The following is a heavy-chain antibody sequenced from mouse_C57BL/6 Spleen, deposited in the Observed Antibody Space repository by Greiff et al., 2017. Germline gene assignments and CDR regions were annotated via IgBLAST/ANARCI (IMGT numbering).Heavy chain of an antibody. CDR3: ASPPYYGRAMDY. CDR2: IYPRSGNT. Sequence: QVQLQQSGAELARPGASVKLSCKASGYTFTSYGISWVKQSTGQGLEWIGEIYPRSGNTYYNEKFKGKATLTADKSSSSAYMELRSVTCEDSAVYVCASPPYYGRAMDYWGQGTSVTVSS. V-gene: IGHV1-81*01. CDR1: GYTFTSYG. D-gene: IGHD1-1*01. J-gene: IGHJ4*01.